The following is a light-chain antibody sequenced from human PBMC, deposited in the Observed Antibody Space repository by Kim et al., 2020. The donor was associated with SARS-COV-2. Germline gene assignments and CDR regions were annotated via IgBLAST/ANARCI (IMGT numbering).Light chain of an antibody. Sequence: SVHWYQQKPGQAPVLVISSDNDRPSGIPGRFSGSTSGNTATLTISGVEAGDGADYYCQVWDRISDHVIFGGGTQLTVL. CDR2: SDN. CDR3: QVWDRISDHVI. CDR1: S. V-gene: IGLV3-21*04. J-gene: IGLJ2*01.